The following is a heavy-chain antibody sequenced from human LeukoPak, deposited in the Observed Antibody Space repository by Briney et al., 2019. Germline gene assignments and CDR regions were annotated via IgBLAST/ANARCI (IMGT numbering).Heavy chain of an antibody. D-gene: IGHD3-22*01. Sequence: PGGSLRLSCAASGFTFSSYAMSWVRQAPGKGLEWVSAISGSGGSTYYADSVKGRFTISRDNAKNSLYLQMNSLRAEDTAVYYCARDPTPYYYDSSGYPFDYWGQGTLVTVSS. CDR1: GFTFSSYA. V-gene: IGHV3-23*01. CDR2: ISGSGGST. J-gene: IGHJ4*02. CDR3: ARDPTPYYYDSSGYPFDY.